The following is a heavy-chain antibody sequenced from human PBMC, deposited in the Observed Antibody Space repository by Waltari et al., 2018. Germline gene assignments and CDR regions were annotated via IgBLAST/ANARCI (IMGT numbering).Heavy chain of an antibody. D-gene: IGHD3-10*01. J-gene: IGHJ5*02. CDR3: ARGPVASGSYDP. V-gene: IGHV1-69*04. Sequence: QVQLVQSGAEVKKPGSSVRVSCKASGGTFITYSITWLRQAPWQGLEWVGRILPILCVTNYAPKFQGRLTITADNSSSTVSMELSSLTSDDTALYYCARGPVASGSYDPWGQGTLVTVSS. CDR1: GGTFITYS. CDR2: ILPILCVT.